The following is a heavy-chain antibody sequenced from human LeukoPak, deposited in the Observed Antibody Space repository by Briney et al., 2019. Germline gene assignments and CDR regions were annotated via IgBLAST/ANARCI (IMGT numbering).Heavy chain of an antibody. CDR3: AKMQGYFDL. CDR2: ITGSADKT. V-gene: IGHV3-23*01. CDR1: GFTFTSQG. J-gene: IGHJ2*01. Sequence: PGGSPRLSCAASGFTFTSQGMAWVRQAPGKGLEWVSAITGSADKTFYADSVKGRFTISRDNSKNTLYLQMNSLSAEDTAVYYCAKMQGYFDLWGRGTLVTVSS.